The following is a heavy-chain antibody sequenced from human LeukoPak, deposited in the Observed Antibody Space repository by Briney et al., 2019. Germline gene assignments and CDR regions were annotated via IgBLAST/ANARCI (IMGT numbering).Heavy chain of an antibody. CDR1: GFTFSSYA. J-gene: IGHJ6*02. V-gene: IGHV3-23*01. Sequence: GGSLRLSCAASGFTFSSYAMSWVRQAPGKGLEWVSAISGSGGSTYHADSVKGRFTISRDNSKNTLYLQMNSLRAEDTAVYYCAKDEGRFYYYGMDVWGQGTTVTVSS. CDR2: ISGSGGST. D-gene: IGHD3-10*01. CDR3: AKDEGRFYYYGMDV.